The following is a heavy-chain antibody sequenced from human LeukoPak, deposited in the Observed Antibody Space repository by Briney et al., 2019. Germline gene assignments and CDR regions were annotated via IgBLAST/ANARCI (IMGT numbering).Heavy chain of an antibody. J-gene: IGHJ5*02. Sequence: GGPLRLSCAASGFAVSSDIMSWVPQAPGKGLDWVSIIHSDGRTFYADSVKGRFTISRDNSKNTLYLQMSGLTVEDSAVYYCAARGPWGQGTLVTVSS. CDR3: AARGP. V-gene: IGHV3-53*01. CDR2: IHSDGRT. CDR1: GFAVSSDI. D-gene: IGHD3-10*01.